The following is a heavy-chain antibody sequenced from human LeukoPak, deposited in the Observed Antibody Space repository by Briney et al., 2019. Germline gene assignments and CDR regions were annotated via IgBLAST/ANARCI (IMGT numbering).Heavy chain of an antibody. Sequence: GGSLRLSCAASGFTFSSYSMNWVRQAPGKGLEWVSYISSSSSTIYYADSVKGRFTISRDNAKNSLYLQMNSLRAEDTAVYYCARLRGYSYGRFDYWGQGTLVTVSS. D-gene: IGHD5-18*01. CDR3: ARLRGYSYGRFDY. CDR1: GFTFSSYS. V-gene: IGHV3-48*01. J-gene: IGHJ4*02. CDR2: ISSSSSTI.